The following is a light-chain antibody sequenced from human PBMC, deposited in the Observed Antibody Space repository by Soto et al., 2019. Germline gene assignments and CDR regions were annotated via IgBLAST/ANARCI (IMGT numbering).Light chain of an antibody. J-gene: IGKJ1*01. Sequence: EIVMTQSPATLSVSPGERATLSCRASQRVSSNLAWYQQKPGQAPRLLIYGASTRATGIPARLSSSGSGTEFTLNISSLQSEDFSVYYCKQYNNWPPWTFGQGAKVEIK. CDR2: GAS. CDR3: KQYNNWPPWT. CDR1: QRVSSN. V-gene: IGKV3-15*01.